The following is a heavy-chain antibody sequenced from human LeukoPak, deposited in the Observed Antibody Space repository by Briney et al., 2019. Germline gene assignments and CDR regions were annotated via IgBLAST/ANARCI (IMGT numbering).Heavy chain of an antibody. Sequence: SETLSLTCTVSGGSISSYYWSWIRQPAGKGLEWIGRIYTSGSTNNYNPSLKSRVTISVDTSKNQFSLKLSSVTAADTAVYYCARENCSGGSCYSIYYYYYMDVWGKGTTVTVSS. CDR1: GGSISSYY. CDR3: ARENCSGGSCYSIYYYYYMDV. V-gene: IGHV4-4*07. D-gene: IGHD2-15*01. J-gene: IGHJ6*03. CDR2: IYTSGST.